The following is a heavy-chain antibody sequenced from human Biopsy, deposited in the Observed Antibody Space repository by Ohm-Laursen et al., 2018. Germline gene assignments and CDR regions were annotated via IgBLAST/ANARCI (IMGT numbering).Heavy chain of an antibody. J-gene: IGHJ5*02. CDR1: GYTLTGYN. Sequence: GASVNVSRKASGYTLTGYNVHWVRQAPGQGLEWMGWINAKTGDTNYAQKFQGRVTMTRDTSISTAYVDLSSLRSDDTAVYYCTRGGYYYDSLAYYYWFDPWGQGTLVTVSS. CDR3: TRGGYYYDSLAYYYWFDP. V-gene: IGHV1-2*02. CDR2: INAKTGDT. D-gene: IGHD3-22*01.